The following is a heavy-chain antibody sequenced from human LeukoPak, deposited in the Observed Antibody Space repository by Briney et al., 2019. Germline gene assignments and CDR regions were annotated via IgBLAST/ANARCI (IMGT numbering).Heavy chain of an antibody. CDR2: ISGSGGST. D-gene: IGHD3-10*01. J-gene: IGHJ4*02. CDR3: AKGSEGGPWDY. Sequence: GGSLRLSCAASGFTFSNAWMSWVRQAPGKGLEWVSAISGSGGSTYYADSVKGRFTISRDNSKNTLYLQMNSLRAEDTAVYYCAKGSEGGPWDYWGQGTLVTVSS. CDR1: GFTFSNAW. V-gene: IGHV3-23*01.